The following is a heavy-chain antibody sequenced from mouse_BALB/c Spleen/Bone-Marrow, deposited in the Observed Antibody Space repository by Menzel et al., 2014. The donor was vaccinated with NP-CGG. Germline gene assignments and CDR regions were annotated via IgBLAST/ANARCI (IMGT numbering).Heavy chain of an antibody. V-gene: IGHV5-12-2*01. D-gene: IGHD2-1*01. Sequence: EVQLQQSGGGLVQPGGSLKISCAASGFTFSSYIMSWVRQTPEKRLEWVAYISNGGGNTHIPDTVKGRFTISRDNAKNTLYLQMISLKSEDTAMYYCARQGVYYGKTYYAMDYWGQGTSVTVSS. J-gene: IGHJ4*01. CDR1: GFTFSSYI. CDR2: ISNGGGNT. CDR3: ARQGVYYGKTYYAMDY.